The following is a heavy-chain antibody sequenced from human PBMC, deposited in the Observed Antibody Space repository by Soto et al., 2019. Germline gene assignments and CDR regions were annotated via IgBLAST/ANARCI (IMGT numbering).Heavy chain of an antibody. CDR2: SYNIANT. J-gene: IGHJ4*02. CDR3: ARGERNDYIGHFGC. V-gene: IGHV4-59*01. CDR1: GGSPNYYY. D-gene: IGHD4-17*01. Sequence: SETLSLTCTISGGSPNYYYWNWIRQPTGKRLEWIGNSYNIANTNCTRHCIWRFTISVDTSNNNLYQKLNSVTGGDTAVYYCARGERNDYIGHFGCWGQGNLVTVSS.